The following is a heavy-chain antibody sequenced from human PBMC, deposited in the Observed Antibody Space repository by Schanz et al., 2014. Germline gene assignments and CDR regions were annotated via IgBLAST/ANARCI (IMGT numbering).Heavy chain of an antibody. Sequence: EVKLLESGGTLVQPGGSLRLSCTASGFTFGAYWMSWVRQAPGKGPEWVANIKHDGSVKDYVASVEGRFTISRDNAKRSLFLQMNSLRVEDTAVYFCVSQTGSPNYWGQGTLVTVSS. CDR3: VSQTGSPNY. J-gene: IGHJ4*02. D-gene: IGHD6-13*01. CDR1: GFTFGAYW. V-gene: IGHV3-7*02. CDR2: IKHDGSVK.